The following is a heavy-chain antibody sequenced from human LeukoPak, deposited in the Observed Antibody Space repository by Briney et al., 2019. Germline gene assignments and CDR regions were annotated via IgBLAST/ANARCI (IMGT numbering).Heavy chain of an antibody. CDR1: GFTFSRYG. Sequence: PGGSLRLSCAASGFTFSRYGMHWVRQAPGKGLEWVSYISSSSSIIYYADSVKGRFIISRDNAKNSLYLQMNSLRAEDTAVYYCARDKFRSGGHDRNWFDPWGQGTLVTVSS. V-gene: IGHV3-48*01. CDR3: ARDKFRSGGHDRNWFDP. J-gene: IGHJ5*02. D-gene: IGHD3-10*01. CDR2: ISSSSSII.